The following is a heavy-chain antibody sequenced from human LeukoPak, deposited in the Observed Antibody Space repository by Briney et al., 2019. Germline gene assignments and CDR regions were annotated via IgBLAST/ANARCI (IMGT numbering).Heavy chain of an antibody. CDR2: ISYDGSNQ. CDR3: VRVGGDYVAQYYFDC. Sequence: GGSLRLSCVASGFTFSRYAMYWARQAPGKGLEWVSLISYDGSNQYYADSVKGRFTISRDNSKNTLYLRMNSLRAEDTAVYYCVRVGGDYVAQYYFDCWGQGTLVTVSS. D-gene: IGHD4-17*01. V-gene: IGHV3-30-3*01. CDR1: GFTFSRYA. J-gene: IGHJ4*02.